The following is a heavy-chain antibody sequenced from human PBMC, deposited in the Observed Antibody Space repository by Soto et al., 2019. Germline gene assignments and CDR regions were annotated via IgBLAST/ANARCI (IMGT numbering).Heavy chain of an antibody. CDR2: INHSGST. CDR3: ARAPRRCGGDCYYFDY. D-gene: IGHD2-21*01. Sequence: QVQLQQWGAGLLKPSETLSLTCAVYGGSFSGYYWSWIRQPPGKGLEWIGEINHSGSTNYNPSLKSRVTISVDTSKHQFSLKLSSVTAADTAVYYCARAPRRCGGDCYYFDYWGQGTLVTVSS. J-gene: IGHJ4*02. CDR1: GGSFSGYY. V-gene: IGHV4-34*01.